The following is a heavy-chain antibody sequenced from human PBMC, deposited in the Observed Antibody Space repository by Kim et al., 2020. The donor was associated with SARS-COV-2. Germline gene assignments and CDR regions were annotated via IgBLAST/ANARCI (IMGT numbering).Heavy chain of an antibody. D-gene: IGHD3-16*02. V-gene: IGHV3-53*01. CDR3: ATLAGGGSSRYFNS. J-gene: IGHJ4*02. CDR1: GFTVNNNY. CDR2: IYSGSLT. Sequence: GGSLRLSCAASGFTVNNNYMSWVRQAAGKRLEWVSVIYSGSLTYYADSVKGRFTISRDNSKNTLYLLMNSLRADDTAMYYCATLAGGGSSRYFNSWGQGTLVTVSS.